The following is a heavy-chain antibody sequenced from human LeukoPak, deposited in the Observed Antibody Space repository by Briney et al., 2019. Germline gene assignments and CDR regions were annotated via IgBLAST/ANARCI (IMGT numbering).Heavy chain of an antibody. Sequence: PPETLSLTCTVSGGSISSSSYYWGWIRQPPGKGLEWIGSIYYSGSTNYNPSLKSRVTISVDTSKNQFSLKLSSVTAADTAVYYCARVRFLEWLSLDYWGQGTLVTVSS. CDR2: IYYSGST. V-gene: IGHV4-39*07. J-gene: IGHJ4*02. CDR3: ARVRFLEWLSLDY. D-gene: IGHD3-3*01. CDR1: GGSISSSSYY.